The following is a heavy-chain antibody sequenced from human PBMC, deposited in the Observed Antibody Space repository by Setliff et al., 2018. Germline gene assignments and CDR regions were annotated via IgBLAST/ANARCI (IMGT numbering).Heavy chain of an antibody. J-gene: IGHJ6*03. CDR2: IIPMFGT. CDR1: GDTFSSYV. Sequence: SVKVSCKASGDTFSSYVISWVREAPGQGLEWMGGIIPMFGTNYAQKFQGRVTITADESTSTAYMELSSLGSEDTAVYYCAGGQPLVRKYYYYTDVWGKGTTVTVSS. D-gene: IGHD3-10*01. V-gene: IGHV1-69*13. CDR3: AGGQPLVRKYYYYTDV.